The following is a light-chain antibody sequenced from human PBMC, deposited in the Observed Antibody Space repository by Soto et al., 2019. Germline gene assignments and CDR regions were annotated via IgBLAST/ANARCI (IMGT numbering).Light chain of an antibody. Sequence: EIVLTQSPGTLSLSPGERATLSCRASQNVANNYLAWYQQKPGQAPRFLIYDTSSRATGIPDRFSGSGSGTDVTLTISRLEPEDFAVYYCEQYGSTPLTFGGGTKVEIK. CDR3: EQYGSTPLT. V-gene: IGKV3-20*01. CDR1: QNVANNY. CDR2: DTS. J-gene: IGKJ4*01.